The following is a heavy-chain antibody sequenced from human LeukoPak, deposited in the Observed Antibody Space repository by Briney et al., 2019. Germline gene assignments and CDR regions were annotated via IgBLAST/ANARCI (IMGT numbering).Heavy chain of an antibody. Sequence: PGGSLRLSCAASGFTFTSYSMNWVRQAPGKGLEWVSSISSSTSYIYYADSLKGRLTISRDNAKNSLYLQMNSLRAEDTAVYYCARDSKGYCSSTTCPDAFDIWGQGTMVTVSS. V-gene: IGHV3-21*01. CDR2: ISSSTSYI. CDR1: GFTFTSYS. J-gene: IGHJ3*02. D-gene: IGHD2-2*01. CDR3: ARDSKGYCSSTTCPDAFDI.